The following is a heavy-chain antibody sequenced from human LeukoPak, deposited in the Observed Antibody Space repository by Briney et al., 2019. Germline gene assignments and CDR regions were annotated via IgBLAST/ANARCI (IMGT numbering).Heavy chain of an antibody. V-gene: IGHV4-34*01. Sequence: SETLSLTCAVYGGSFSGYYWSWTRQPPGKGLEWIGEINHSGSTNYNPSLKSRVTMSVDTSKNQFSLKLSSVTAADTAVYYCACRRTFDIWGQGTMVTVSS. J-gene: IGHJ3*02. CDR2: INHSGST. CDR3: ACRRTFDI. CDR1: GGSFSGYY.